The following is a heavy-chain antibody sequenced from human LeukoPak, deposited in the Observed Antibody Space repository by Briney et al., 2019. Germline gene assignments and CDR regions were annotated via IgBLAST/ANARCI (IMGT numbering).Heavy chain of an antibody. CDR3: ARDPLWYSSSWYDY. Sequence: ASVKVSCKASGYTFTSYGISWVRQAPGQGLEWMGWISAYNGNTNYAQKLQGRVTMTTDTSTSTAYMELRSLRSDDTAVYYCARDPLWYSSSWYDYWGQGTLVTVSS. D-gene: IGHD6-13*01. CDR1: GYTFTSYG. J-gene: IGHJ4*02. CDR2: ISAYNGNT. V-gene: IGHV1-18*01.